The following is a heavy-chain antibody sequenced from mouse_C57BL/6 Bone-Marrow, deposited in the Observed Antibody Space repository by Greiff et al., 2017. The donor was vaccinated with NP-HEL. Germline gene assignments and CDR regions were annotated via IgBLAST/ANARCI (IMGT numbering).Heavy chain of an antibody. CDR1: GYTFTSYW. J-gene: IGHJ1*03. V-gene: IGHV1-55*01. D-gene: IGHD2-3*01. CDR3: ARLFDVYWYFDV. Sequence: VQLQQPGAELVKPGASVKMSCKASGYTFTSYWITWVKQRPGQGLEWIGDIYPGSGSTNYTEKFKSKATLTVDTSSSTAYMQLSSLTSEDSAVYYCARLFDVYWYFDVWGTGTTVTVSS. CDR2: IYPGSGST.